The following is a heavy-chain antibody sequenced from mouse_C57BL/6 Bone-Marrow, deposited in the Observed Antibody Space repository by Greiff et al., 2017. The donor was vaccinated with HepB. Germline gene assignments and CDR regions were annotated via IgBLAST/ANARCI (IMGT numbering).Heavy chain of an antibody. CDR2: IDPETGGT. CDR3: TRVGGLRAWFAY. V-gene: IGHV1-15*01. J-gene: IGHJ3*01. Sequence: VQLQQSGAELVRPGASVTLSCKASGYTFTDYEMHWVKQTPVHGLEWIGAIDPETGGTAYNQKFKGKAILTADKSSSTAYMALRSLTSEDSAVYYCTRVGGLRAWFAYWGQGTLVTVSA. D-gene: IGHD2-4*01. CDR1: GYTFTDYE.